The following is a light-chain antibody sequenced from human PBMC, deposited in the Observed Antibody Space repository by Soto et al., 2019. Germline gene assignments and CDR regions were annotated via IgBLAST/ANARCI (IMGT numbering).Light chain of an antibody. Sequence: IVMTQSPTTLSVSPGERATLSCRASQSVSSNLAWYQHKPGQAPRLLIYGASARATGIPARFSGSGSATEFTPTISSLQSEDFAVYYCQQYNNWPPWTFGQGTKVEIK. J-gene: IGKJ1*01. CDR2: GAS. CDR1: QSVSSN. V-gene: IGKV3-15*01. CDR3: QQYNNWPPWT.